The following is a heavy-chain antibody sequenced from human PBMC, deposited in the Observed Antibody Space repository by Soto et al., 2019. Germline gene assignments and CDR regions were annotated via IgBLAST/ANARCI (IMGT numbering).Heavy chain of an antibody. D-gene: IGHD3-10*01. J-gene: IGHJ6*03. CDR1: GFTFSSYD. CDR3: AKDVAGAGSYYLYYYYYMDV. V-gene: IGHV3-30*18. Sequence: GGSLRLSCAASGFTFSSYDMHWVRQAPGKGLEWVAVISHDGSNKYYADSVKGRFTISRDNSKNTLYLQMNSLRAEDTAVYYCAKDVAGAGSYYLYYYYYMDVWGKGTTVTVSS. CDR2: ISHDGSNK.